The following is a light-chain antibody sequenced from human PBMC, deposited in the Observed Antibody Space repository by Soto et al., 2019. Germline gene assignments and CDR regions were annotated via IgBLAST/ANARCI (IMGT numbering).Light chain of an antibody. CDR1: SSDVGSYNL. J-gene: IGLJ1*01. CDR2: EGS. V-gene: IGLV2-23*01. Sequence: QSALTQPASVSGSPGQSITISCTGTSSDVGSYNLVSWYQQHPGKAPKLMIYEGSKRPSGVSNRFSGSKSGNTASLTISGLQAEDESDYYCCSYAGSSTYNYVFGTGTKGTVL. CDR3: CSYAGSSTYNYV.